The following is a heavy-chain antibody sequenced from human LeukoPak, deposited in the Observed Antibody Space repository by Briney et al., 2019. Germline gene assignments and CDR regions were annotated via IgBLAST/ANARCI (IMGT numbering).Heavy chain of an antibody. V-gene: IGHV1-46*01. CDR3: VRDRGEWIDQYYGMDV. Sequence: ASVKVSCKASGYTFTSYYLHWVRQAPGQGLEWMGIISPSGGGTTYAQKFQGRVTMTRDTSTSTVYMELSSPRSEDTAVYYCVRDRGEWIDQYYGMDVWGQGTTVTVSS. CDR1: GYTFTSYY. D-gene: IGHD3-10*01. CDR2: ISPSGGGT. J-gene: IGHJ6*02.